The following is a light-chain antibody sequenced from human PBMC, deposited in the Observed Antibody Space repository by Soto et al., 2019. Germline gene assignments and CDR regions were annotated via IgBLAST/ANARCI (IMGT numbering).Light chain of an antibody. CDR3: SSYTSSFRRG. Sequence: QSVLTQPPSVPGSPGQSITISCRGISSDVGGDNHVSWYQQYPVKAPKLMIYEVSDRPSGVSNRFSGSKSGNTASLTISGLQAEDEADYYCSSYTSSFRRGFGTGTKVTVL. CDR2: EVS. V-gene: IGLV2-14*01. CDR1: SSDVGGDNH. J-gene: IGLJ1*01.